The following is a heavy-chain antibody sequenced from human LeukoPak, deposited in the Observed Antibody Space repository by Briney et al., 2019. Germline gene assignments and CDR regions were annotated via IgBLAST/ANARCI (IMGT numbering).Heavy chain of an antibody. J-gene: IGHJ6*02. D-gene: IGHD5-18*01. CDR1: GGSFSGYY. V-gene: IGHV4-34*01. CDR2: INQSGST. CDR3: ARDLYYTAMALYYYYGMDV. Sequence: SETLSLTCAVYGGSFSGYYWSWIRQPPGKGLEWLGEINQSGSTNYNPSLKSRVTISVDTSKNQFSLKLSSVTAADTAVYYCARDLYYTAMALYYYYGMDVWGQGTTVTVSS.